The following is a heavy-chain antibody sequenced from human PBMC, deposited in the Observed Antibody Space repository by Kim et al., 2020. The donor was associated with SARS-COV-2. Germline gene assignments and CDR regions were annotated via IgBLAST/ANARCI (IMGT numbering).Heavy chain of an antibody. CDR3: ARHVRDYDFWSGYPKNNWFDP. D-gene: IGHD3-3*01. J-gene: IGHJ5*02. V-gene: IGHV4-39*01. CDR1: GGSISSSSYY. CDR2: IYYSGST. Sequence: SETLSLTCIVSGGSISSSSYYWGWIRQPPGKGLEWIGSIYYSGSTYYNPSLKSRVTISVDTSKNQFSLKLSSVTAADTAVYYCARHVRDYDFWSGYPKNNWFDPWGQGTLVTVSS.